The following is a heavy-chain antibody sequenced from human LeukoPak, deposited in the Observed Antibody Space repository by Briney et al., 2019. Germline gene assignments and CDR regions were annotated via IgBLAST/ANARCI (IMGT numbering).Heavy chain of an antibody. V-gene: IGHV1-69*13. D-gene: IGHD3-22*01. CDR1: GGTFSSYA. Sequence: SVNVSCKASGGTFSSYAISWVRQAPGQGLEWMGGIIPMFGTANYAQKFQGRVTITADESTRTAYMGVSSLRSEDTAVYYCARGYYDSSGLEDNYYYYMDVWGKGTTVTVSS. J-gene: IGHJ6*03. CDR2: IIPMFGTA. CDR3: ARGYYDSSGLEDNYYYYMDV.